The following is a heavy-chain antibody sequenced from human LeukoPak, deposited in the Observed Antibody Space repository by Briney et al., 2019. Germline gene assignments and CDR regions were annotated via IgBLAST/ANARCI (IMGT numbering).Heavy chain of an antibody. J-gene: IGHJ4*02. CDR3: ARGRYYDYAYYDY. D-gene: IGHD3-16*01. CDR2: IWYDGSNK. CDR1: GFTFSSYG. V-gene: IGHV3-33*01. Sequence: PGGSLRLSCAASGFTFSSYGMHWVRQAPGKGLEWVAVIWYDGSNKYYADSVKGRFTISRDNSKNTLYLQMNSLRAEDTAVYYCARGRYYDYAYYDYWGQGTLVTVSS.